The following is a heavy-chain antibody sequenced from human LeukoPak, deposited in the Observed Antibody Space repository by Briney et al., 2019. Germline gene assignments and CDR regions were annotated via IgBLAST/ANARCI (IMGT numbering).Heavy chain of an antibody. CDR1: GFAFSTYW. CDR2: IGKDGSEK. D-gene: IGHD3-10*01. J-gene: IGHJ5*02. V-gene: IGHV3-7*01. CDR3: ARDLSSGSGSYYPGGDWFDP. Sequence: GGSLRLSCAASGFAFSTYWMIWVRQAPGKGLEWVASIGKDGSEKSYVDSVKGRFTISRDNAKNSPYLQMNSLRAEDTAVYYCARDLSSGSGSYYPGGDWFDPWGQGTLVTVSS.